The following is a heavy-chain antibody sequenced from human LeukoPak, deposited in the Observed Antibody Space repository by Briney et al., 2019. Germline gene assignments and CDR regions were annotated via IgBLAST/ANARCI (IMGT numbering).Heavy chain of an antibody. CDR2: INPSGGST. CDR3: ARDPIGSRWPYYFDY. CDR1: GYTFTSYY. Sequence: RASVKVSCKASGYTFTSYYMHWVRQAPGQGLEWMGIINPSGGSTSYAQKFQGRVTMTRDTSTSTVYMELSSLRSEDTAVYYCARDPIGSRWPYYFDYWGQGTLVTVSS. D-gene: IGHD6-13*01. J-gene: IGHJ4*02. V-gene: IGHV1-46*01.